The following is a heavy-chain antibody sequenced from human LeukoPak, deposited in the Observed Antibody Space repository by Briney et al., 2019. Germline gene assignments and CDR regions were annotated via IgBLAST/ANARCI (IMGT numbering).Heavy chain of an antibody. J-gene: IGHJ2*01. CDR3: AKHYGSGSYYQTSNWYFDL. D-gene: IGHD3-10*01. CDR2: ISGSGGST. V-gene: IGHV3-23*01. CDR1: GFTFSSYA. Sequence: GGSLRLSCAASGFTFSSYAMHWVRQAPGKGLEWVSAISGSGGSTYYADSVKGRFTISRDNSKNTLYLQMNSLRAEDTAVYYCAKHYGSGSYYQTSNWYFDLWGRGTLATVSS.